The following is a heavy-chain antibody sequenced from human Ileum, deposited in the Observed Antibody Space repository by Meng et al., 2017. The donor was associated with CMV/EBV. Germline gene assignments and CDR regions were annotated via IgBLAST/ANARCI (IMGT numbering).Heavy chain of an antibody. Sequence: GGSLRLSCVTSGFTFSYYWMMWVRQAPGKGLEWLANIDEDGSETNYVASVKGQFTISRDNAKRSVYSQMNSLRDDDTAVYFCVRGPILVRSDYWGQGTRVTVSS. CDR1: GFTFSYYW. CDR3: VRGPILVRSDY. D-gene: IGHD2-15*01. J-gene: IGHJ4*02. V-gene: IGHV3-7*01. CDR2: IDEDGSET.